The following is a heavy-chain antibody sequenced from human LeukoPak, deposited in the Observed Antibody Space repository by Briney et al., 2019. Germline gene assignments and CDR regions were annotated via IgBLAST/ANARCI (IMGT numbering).Heavy chain of an antibody. V-gene: IGHV3-11*04. CDR2: ISSSGSTI. CDR3: ARGNRGYAFDI. D-gene: IGHD7-27*01. J-gene: IGHJ3*02. Sequence: GGSLRLSCAASGFTFSDYYMSWIRQAPGKGLEWVSYISSSGSTIYYADSVKGRFTISRDNAKNTLYLEVNSLRAEDTAVYYCARGNRGYAFDIWGQGTLVSVSS. CDR1: GFTFSDYY.